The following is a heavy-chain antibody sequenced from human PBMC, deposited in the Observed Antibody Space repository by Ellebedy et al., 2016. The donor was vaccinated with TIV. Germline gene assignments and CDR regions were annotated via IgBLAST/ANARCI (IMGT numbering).Heavy chain of an antibody. CDR1: GFSFNTFF. CDR3: RQGHYADY. J-gene: IGHJ4*02. Sequence: GGSLRLXXAASGFSFNTFFMSWVRHSPWRGLERVSTISAGSDTTRFADSVKGRFTISRDNSKNTVYLRMNDLRAEDTAVYYCRQGHYADYWGQGTLVTVSS. CDR2: ISAGSDTT. V-gene: IGHV3-23*01.